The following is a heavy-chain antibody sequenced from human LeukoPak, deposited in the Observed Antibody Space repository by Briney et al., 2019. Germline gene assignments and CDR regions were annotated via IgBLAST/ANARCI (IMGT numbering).Heavy chain of an antibody. CDR1: GFTFSDYY. V-gene: IGHV3-11*06. Sequence: GGSLRLSCAASGFTFSDYYMSWIRQAPGKGLEWVSYISSSSSYIYYADSVKGRFTISRDNAKNSLYLQMNSLRAEDTAVYYCARDLFLEEGVVVFDYWGQGTLVTVSS. D-gene: IGHD2-15*01. CDR2: ISSSSSYI. CDR3: ARDLFLEEGVVVFDY. J-gene: IGHJ4*02.